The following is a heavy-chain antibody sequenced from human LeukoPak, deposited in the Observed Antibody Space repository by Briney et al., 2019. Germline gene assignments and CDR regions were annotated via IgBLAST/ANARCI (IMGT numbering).Heavy chain of an antibody. J-gene: IGHJ4*02. CDR2: INPNSGGT. V-gene: IGHV1-2*02. D-gene: IGHD1-26*01. Sequence: ASVKVSCKASGYTFTGYYMRWVRQAPGQGLEWMGWINPNSGGTNYAQKFQGSVTMTRDTSISTAYMELSRLRSDDTAVYYCARDEDSGSYYPDYWGQGTLVTVSS. CDR3: ARDEDSGSYYPDY. CDR1: GYTFTGYY.